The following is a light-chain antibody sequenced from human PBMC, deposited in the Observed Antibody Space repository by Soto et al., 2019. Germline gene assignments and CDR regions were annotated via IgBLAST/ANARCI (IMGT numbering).Light chain of an antibody. J-gene: IGLJ3*02. CDR2: NND. Sequence: QSVLTQPPSASGPPGQTVTISCSGSNSNIGGNPVSWYQVLPGAAPKLLIYNNDQRPSVVPDRLSGSKSGTSASLAISGLQSDDEADYFCASWDDSLNGRLFGGGTKLTVL. CDR3: ASWDDSLNGRL. V-gene: IGLV1-44*01. CDR1: NSNIGGNP.